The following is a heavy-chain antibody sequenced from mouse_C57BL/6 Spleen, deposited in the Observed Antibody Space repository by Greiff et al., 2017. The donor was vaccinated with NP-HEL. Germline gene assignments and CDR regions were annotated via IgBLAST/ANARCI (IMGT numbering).Heavy chain of an antibody. Sequence: VQLHQSGPVLVKPGASVKMSCKASGYTFTDYYMNWVKQSHGKSLEWIGVINPYNGGTSYNQKFKGKATLTVDKSSSTAYMELNSLTSEDSAVYYCARSGTYYYAMDYWGQGTSVTVSS. CDR3: ARSGTYYYAMDY. CDR2: INPYNGGT. J-gene: IGHJ4*01. D-gene: IGHD3-1*01. CDR1: GYTFTDYY. V-gene: IGHV1-19*01.